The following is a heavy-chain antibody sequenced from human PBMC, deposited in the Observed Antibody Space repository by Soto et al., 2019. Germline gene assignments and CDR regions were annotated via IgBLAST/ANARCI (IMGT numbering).Heavy chain of an antibody. V-gene: IGHV4-31*03. CDR3: ARVNTGHFFFDY. CDR2: IYYSGNT. J-gene: IGHJ4*02. D-gene: IGHD3-3*01. CDR1: GGSISSGGDN. Sequence: SETLSLTCTVSGGSISSGGDNWSWIRQHPGKGLEWIGYIYYSGNTYYNPSLSSRVTMSVDTSRNQFSLKLSSVTAADTAVYYCARVNTGHFFFDYWGQGALVTVSS.